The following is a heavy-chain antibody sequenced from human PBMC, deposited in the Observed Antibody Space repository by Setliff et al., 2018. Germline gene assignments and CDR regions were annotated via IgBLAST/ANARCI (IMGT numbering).Heavy chain of an antibody. CDR1: GFTSSPYA. J-gene: IGHJ4*02. CDR3: AKPQVELRWGFES. V-gene: IGHV3-23*03. D-gene: IGHD1-7*01. Sequence: SGGSLRLSCAASGFTSSPYAMSWVRQAPGKGLEWVSTIYSGDRNTFYIDSVKGRFTIFRDGSKNTLYLQMTSLRVEDTAVYYCAKPQVELRWGFESWGQGTPVTVSS. CDR2: IYSGDRNT.